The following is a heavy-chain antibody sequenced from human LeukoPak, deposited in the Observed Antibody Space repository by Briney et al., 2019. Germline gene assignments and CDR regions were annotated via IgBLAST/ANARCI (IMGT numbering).Heavy chain of an antibody. V-gene: IGHV1-2*02. J-gene: IGHJ4*02. CDR1: GYTFTGYY. CDR3: ARDFRASRIAVAAAKY. Sequence: GASVKVSCKASGYTFTGYYMHWVRQAPGQGLEWMGWINPNSGGTNYAQKFQGRVTMTRDTSISTAYMELSRLRSDDTAVYYCARDFRASRIAVAAAKYWGQGTLVTVSS. CDR2: INPNSGGT. D-gene: IGHD6-19*01.